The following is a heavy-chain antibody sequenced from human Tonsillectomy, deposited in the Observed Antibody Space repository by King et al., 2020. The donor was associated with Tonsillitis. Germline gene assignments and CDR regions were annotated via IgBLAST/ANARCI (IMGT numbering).Heavy chain of an antibody. CDR3: ASSRDRSGWYPFDY. CDR2: ISYDGSNK. D-gene: IGHD6-19*01. J-gene: IGHJ4*02. CDR1: GFTFSSYG. V-gene: IGHV3-33*05. Sequence: VQLVESGGGVVQPGRSLRLSCEASGFTFSSYGMHWVRQAPGKGLEWVAVISYDGSNKYYADSVKGRFTISRDNSKNTLYLQMNSLRAEDTAVYYCASSRDRSGWYPFDYWGQGTLVTVSS.